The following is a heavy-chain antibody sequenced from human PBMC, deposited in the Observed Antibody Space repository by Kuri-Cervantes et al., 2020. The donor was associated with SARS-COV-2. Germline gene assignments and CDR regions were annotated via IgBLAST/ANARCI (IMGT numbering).Heavy chain of an antibody. CDR3: ASLSRDWSIDS. D-gene: IGHD3/OR15-3a*01. V-gene: IGHV4-39*07. CDR2: IFRSGAR. Sequence: ESLKISCTVSGGSISSSSFYWGWIRQRPGKGPEWIGSIFRSGARFISPSLESRLSISLDTSENQISLRLSSVTAADTAVYYCASLSRDWSIDSWGRGILVTVSS. J-gene: IGHJ4*02. CDR1: GGSISSSSFY.